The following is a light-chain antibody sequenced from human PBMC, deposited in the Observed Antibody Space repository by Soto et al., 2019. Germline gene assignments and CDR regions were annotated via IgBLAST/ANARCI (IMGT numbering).Light chain of an antibody. J-gene: IGKJ4*01. CDR3: QQYKDWPPLT. CDR2: GAS. CDR1: QSVNIN. V-gene: IGKV3D-15*01. Sequence: EIVMTQSPVTLSASPGERVTLSCRASQSVNINLAWYQQRHGQAPRVLIYGASNRASGIPDKFSGSGSGTDFYLTISSLEPDDFALYFCQQYKDWPPLTFGGGNRVEIK.